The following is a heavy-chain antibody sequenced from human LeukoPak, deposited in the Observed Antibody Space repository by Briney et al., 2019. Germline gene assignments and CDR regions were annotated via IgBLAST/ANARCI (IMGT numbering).Heavy chain of an antibody. J-gene: IGHJ4*02. CDR3: AKALRQQPRAYDY. V-gene: IGHV3-23*01. D-gene: IGHD6-13*01. CDR1: GFTFSSHW. Sequence: PGGSLRLSCAASGFTFSSHWMTWVRQGPGTGLECVSTIATSDAYTYYADSVQGRFTISRDNSKNTLYLQMDSLRAEDTAIYYCAKALRQQPRAYDYWGQGTLVTVSS. CDR2: IATSDAYT.